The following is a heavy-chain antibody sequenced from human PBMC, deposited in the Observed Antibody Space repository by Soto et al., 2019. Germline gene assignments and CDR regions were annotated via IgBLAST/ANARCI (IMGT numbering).Heavy chain of an antibody. V-gene: IGHV1-2*02. CDR2: INPNNGGT. D-gene: IGHD7-27*01. CDR3: ARDETGDPNY. CDR1: GYSFTGHG. J-gene: IGHJ4*02. Sequence: QVQLVQSGAEVKEPGASVKVSCETTGYSFTGHGIHWVRQAPGQGLEWMGWINPNNGGTSYAQKFQGRVPLTRDTAINTAFMELIRLRSDDTAVYYYARDETGDPNYWGQGTLVTVSS.